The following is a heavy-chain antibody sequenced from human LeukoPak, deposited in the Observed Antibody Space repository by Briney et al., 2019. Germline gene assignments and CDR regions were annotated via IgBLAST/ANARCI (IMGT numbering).Heavy chain of an antibody. CDR3: ATLGFNSRSYPKYYFYYYMDV. CDR1: GYTFADYY. V-gene: IGHV1-69-2*01. CDR2: VDPEDGET. J-gene: IGHJ6*03. Sequence: ASVKVSCKVSGYTFADYYMHWVQQAPGKGLEWMGLVDPEDGETIYAERFQDRITITADTSTDTAYMELSSLTSEDTAVYYCATLGFNSRSYPKYYFYYYMDVWGKGTTVTVSS. D-gene: IGHD1-26*01.